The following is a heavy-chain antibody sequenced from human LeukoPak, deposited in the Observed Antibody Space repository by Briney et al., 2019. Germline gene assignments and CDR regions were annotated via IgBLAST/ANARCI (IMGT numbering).Heavy chain of an antibody. D-gene: IGHD7-27*01. CDR2: ISGSGAST. V-gene: IGHV3-23*01. Sequence: PGXGLEWGXAISGSGASTYYAHSVKGPFTISRDNSKNTLYLQMNSLRAEDTAVYYCAKSKLGIITEYFDYWGQGTLVTVSS. CDR3: AKSKLGIITEYFDY. J-gene: IGHJ4*02.